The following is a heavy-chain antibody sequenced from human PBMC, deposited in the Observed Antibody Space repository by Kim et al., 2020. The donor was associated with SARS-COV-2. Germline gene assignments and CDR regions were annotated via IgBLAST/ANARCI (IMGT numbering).Heavy chain of an antibody. J-gene: IGHJ5*02. D-gene: IGHD1-1*01. V-gene: IGHV3-23*01. Sequence: ADAVKGRFTISRDNSKNTLYLQMNSLRAEDTAVYYCAKDAGRRNDGWFDPWGQGTLVTVSS. CDR3: AKDAGRRNDGWFDP.